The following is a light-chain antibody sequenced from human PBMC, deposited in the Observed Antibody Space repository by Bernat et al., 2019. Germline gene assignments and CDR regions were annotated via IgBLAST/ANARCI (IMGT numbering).Light chain of an antibody. V-gene: IGKV1-27*01. CDR2: LAS. CDR1: QDISKY. Sequence: DIQMTQSPSSLSASVGDRVTITCRASQDISKYLAWYQQKPGKVPKLLIYLASTLQSGVPSRFSGSGSGTDFTLTISSLQHEDVATYYCQKYNSAPLTFGQGTRLEIK. J-gene: IGKJ5*01. CDR3: QKYNSAPLT.